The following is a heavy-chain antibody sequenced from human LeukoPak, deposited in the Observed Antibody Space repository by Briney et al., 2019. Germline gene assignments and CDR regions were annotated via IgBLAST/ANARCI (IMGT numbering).Heavy chain of an antibody. J-gene: IGHJ4*02. D-gene: IGHD3-10*01. CDR2: IYTTGST. V-gene: IGHV4-4*07. CDR1: GGSISSYY. Sequence: SETLSLTCTVSGGSISSYYWSWIRQPAGKGLEWIGRIYTTGSTNYNPSLKSRVTMSVDTSKNQLSLKLSSVTAADTAVYYCARDRYYASGTYPDYWGQGTLVTVSS. CDR3: ARDRYYASGTYPDY.